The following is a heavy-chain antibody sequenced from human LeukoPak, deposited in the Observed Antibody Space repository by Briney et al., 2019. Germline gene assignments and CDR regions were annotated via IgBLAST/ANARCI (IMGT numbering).Heavy chain of an antibody. Sequence: PGGSLRLSCAASGFTFSSYWMTWVRQAPGKGLEWVSGINWNGGSTGYADSVKGRFTISRDNAKNSLYLQMNSLRAEDTALYYCAKDLRAVAGTGGFDYWGQGTLVTVSS. J-gene: IGHJ4*02. V-gene: IGHV3-20*04. CDR3: AKDLRAVAGTGGFDY. D-gene: IGHD6-19*01. CDR2: INWNGGST. CDR1: GFTFSSYW.